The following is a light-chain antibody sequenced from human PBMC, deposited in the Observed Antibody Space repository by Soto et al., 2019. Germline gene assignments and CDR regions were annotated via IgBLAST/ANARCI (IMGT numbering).Light chain of an antibody. CDR3: QQLNTYPLFT. CDR1: QSISSY. Sequence: DIQMTQSPSSLSASVGDRVTITCRASQSISSYLNWYQQKPGKAPKLLIYAASSLQKGVPSRFSGSGSGTEFTLTISSLQPDDFATYYCQQLNTYPLFTFGPGTEVDI. V-gene: IGKV1-9*01. J-gene: IGKJ3*01. CDR2: AAS.